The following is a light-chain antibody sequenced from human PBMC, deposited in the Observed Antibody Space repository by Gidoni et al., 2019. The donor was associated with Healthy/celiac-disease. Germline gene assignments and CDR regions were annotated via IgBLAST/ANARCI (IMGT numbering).Light chain of an antibody. V-gene: IGLV3-21*04. CDR1: NIGSKS. Sequence: YVLTQQSSVSLAPGRTARITCGGTNIGSKSVHWYQQKPGQAPVLVIYDDSDRPSGIPERFSGSNSGNTATLTISRVEAGDEADYYCQVWDSSSDHVVFGGGTKLTVL. J-gene: IGLJ2*01. CDR2: DDS. CDR3: QVWDSSSDHVV.